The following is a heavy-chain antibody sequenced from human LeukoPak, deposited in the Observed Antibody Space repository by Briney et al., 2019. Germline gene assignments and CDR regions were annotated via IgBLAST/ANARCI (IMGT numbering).Heavy chain of an antibody. CDR3: TRHSSVGVPGI. CDR1: GFTFSGSA. V-gene: IGHV3-73*01. D-gene: IGHD1-26*01. J-gene: IGHJ3*02. Sequence: PGGSLRLSCAASGFTFSGSAMHWVRQASGKGLEWVGRIRSKANSYATAYAALVNGRFTISRDDSKNTAYLQMNSLKTEDTAVYYCTRHSSVGVPGIWGQGTMVTVSS. CDR2: IRSKANSYAT.